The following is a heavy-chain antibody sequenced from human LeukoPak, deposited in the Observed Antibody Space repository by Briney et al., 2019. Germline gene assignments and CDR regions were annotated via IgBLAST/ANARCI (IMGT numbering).Heavy chain of an antibody. D-gene: IGHD3-3*01. J-gene: IGHJ4*02. CDR1: GGSFSGYF. Sequence: SETLSLTCAVYGGSFSGYFWSWIRQPPGKGLEWIGSIYYSGSTYYNPSLKSRVTISVDTSKNQFSLKLSSVTAADTAVYYCARQVVATYYDFWSGSSAYFDYWGQGTLVTVSS. V-gene: IGHV4-34*01. CDR3: ARQVVATYYDFWSGSSAYFDY. CDR2: IYYSGST.